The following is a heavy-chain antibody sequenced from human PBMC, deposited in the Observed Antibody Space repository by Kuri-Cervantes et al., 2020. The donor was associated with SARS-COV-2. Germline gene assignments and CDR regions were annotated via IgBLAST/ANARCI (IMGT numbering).Heavy chain of an antibody. J-gene: IGHJ6*03. V-gene: IGHV4-4*07. CDR1: GGSISSYY. Sequence: SETLSLTCTVSGGSISSYYWSWIRQPAGKGLEWIGRIYTSGSTNYNPSLKSQVTMSVDTSKNQFSLKLSSVTAADTAVYYCARLGGVVGSYYYMDVWGKGTTVTVSS. CDR2: IYTSGST. CDR3: ARLGGVVGSYYYMDV. D-gene: IGHD1-26*01.